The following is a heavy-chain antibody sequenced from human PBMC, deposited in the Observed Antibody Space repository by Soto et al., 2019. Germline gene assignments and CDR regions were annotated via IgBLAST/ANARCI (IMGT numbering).Heavy chain of an antibody. D-gene: IGHD6-19*01. Sequence: SETLSLTCTVSGGSLSGSSYHWGWIRQPPGKGLEWIGSIYYSGSAYYNPSLKSRVTISVDTSKNQFSLKLSSVTAADTAVYYCARVIAVATTGDLQHWGQGTLVTVSS. CDR1: GGSLSGSSYH. CDR2: IYYSGSA. CDR3: ARVIAVATTGDLQH. V-gene: IGHV4-39*01. J-gene: IGHJ1*01.